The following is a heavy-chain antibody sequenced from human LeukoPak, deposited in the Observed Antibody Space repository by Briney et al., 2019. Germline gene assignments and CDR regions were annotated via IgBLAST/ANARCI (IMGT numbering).Heavy chain of an antibody. J-gene: IGHJ4*02. CDR2: IKQDGSEK. CDR3: APRPTYYYGSGSYDYFDY. Sequence: GGSLRLSCAASGFTFSSYWMSWVRQAPGKGLEWVANIKQDGSEKYYVDSVKGRFTISRDNSKNTLYLQMNSLRAEDTAVYYCAPRPTYYYGSGSYDYFDYWGQGTLVTVSS. D-gene: IGHD3-10*01. V-gene: IGHV3-7*03. CDR1: GFTFSSYW.